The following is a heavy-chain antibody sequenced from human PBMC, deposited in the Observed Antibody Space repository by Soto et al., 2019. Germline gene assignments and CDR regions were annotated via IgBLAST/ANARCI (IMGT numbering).Heavy chain of an antibody. D-gene: IGHD3-3*01. Sequence: PGGSLRLSCAASGFTFSSYAMSWVRQAPGKGLEWVSAISGSGGSTYYADSVKGRFTISRDNSKNTLYLQMNSLRAEDTAVYYCAKSPPIFGVVIDLRGSAHPPDNWFDPWGQGTLVTVSS. CDR1: GFTFSSYA. V-gene: IGHV3-23*01. CDR3: AKSPPIFGVVIDLRGSAHPPDNWFDP. J-gene: IGHJ5*02. CDR2: ISGSGGST.